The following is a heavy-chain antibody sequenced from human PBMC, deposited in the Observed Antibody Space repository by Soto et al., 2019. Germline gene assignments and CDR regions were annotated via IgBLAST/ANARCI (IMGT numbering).Heavy chain of an antibody. CDR1: GGSISSSSYY. CDR3: AGGDYYHSSGYYFYYYTMDV. J-gene: IGHJ6*02. CDR2: VYYGGST. V-gene: IGHV4-39*01. Sequence: SETLSLTCTVSGGSISSSSYYWGWIRQPPGKGLEWIGNVYYGGSTYYNSSLKSRVTISVETSKSQFSLKLSSVTAADTAVYYCAGGDYYHSSGYYFYYYTMDVWGQGTTVTVSS. D-gene: IGHD3-22*01.